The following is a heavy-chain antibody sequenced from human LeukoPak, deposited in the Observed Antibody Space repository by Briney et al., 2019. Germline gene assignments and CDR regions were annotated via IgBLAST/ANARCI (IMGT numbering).Heavy chain of an antibody. J-gene: IGHJ4*02. Sequence: SETLSLTCAVYGGSFSGYYWSWIRQPPGKGLEWIGEINHSGSTNYNPSLKSRVTISVDTSKNQFSLKLSSVTAADTAVYYCAVGIAVAGGGRWGQGTLVTVSS. V-gene: IGHV4-34*01. CDR3: AVGIAVAGGGR. CDR2: INHSGST. CDR1: GGSFSGYY. D-gene: IGHD6-19*01.